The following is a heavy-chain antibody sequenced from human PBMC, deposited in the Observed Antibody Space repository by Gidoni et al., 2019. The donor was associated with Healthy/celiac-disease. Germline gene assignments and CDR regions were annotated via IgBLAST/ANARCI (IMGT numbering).Heavy chain of an antibody. CDR2: ITGSGSST. Sequence: EVQLVESGGGLVQPGGSLRLSGATSGFTVSSYAMSWVRQAPGKGLEWVSAITGSGSSTYYADSVKGRFTISRDNSKNTLYLQMNSLRAEDTAVYYCAKGDDSSGYYYEWFDPWGQGTLVTVSS. CDR1: GFTVSSYA. J-gene: IGHJ5*02. CDR3: AKGDDSSGYYYEWFDP. V-gene: IGHV3-23*04. D-gene: IGHD3-22*01.